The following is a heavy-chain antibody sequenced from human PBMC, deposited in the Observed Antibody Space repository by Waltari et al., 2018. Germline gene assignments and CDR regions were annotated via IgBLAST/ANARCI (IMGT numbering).Heavy chain of an antibody. J-gene: IGHJ6*02. V-gene: IGHV3-74*02. CDR2: INSDWGDT. Sequence: EVQLVESGGGLVEPGESLSVSCAVSGFTFSSYCMNWVRKGPGKGLVWVARINSDWGDTSYADSVKGRFTISRDNAKNTVYLQMKSLRVEDTAVYYCARMARKTYSSPVAGRDYYYGMDVWGLGTTVTVSS. D-gene: IGHD6-13*01. CDR3: ARMARKTYSSPVAGRDYYYGMDV. CDR1: GFTFSSYC.